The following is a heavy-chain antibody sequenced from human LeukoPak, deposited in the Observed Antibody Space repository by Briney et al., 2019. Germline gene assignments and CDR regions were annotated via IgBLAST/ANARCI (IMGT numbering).Heavy chain of an antibody. Sequence: KPSETLSLTCAVYGGSFSDYYWSWIRQPPGKGLEWIGEINHSGSTNYNPSLKSRVTISLDTSKNQFSLKLSSVTAADTAVFHSASGRRDSGYRSFDYWGQGTLVTVSS. J-gene: IGHJ4*02. CDR1: GGSFSDYY. D-gene: IGHD3-22*01. CDR3: ASGRRDSGYRSFDY. V-gene: IGHV4-34*01. CDR2: INHSGST.